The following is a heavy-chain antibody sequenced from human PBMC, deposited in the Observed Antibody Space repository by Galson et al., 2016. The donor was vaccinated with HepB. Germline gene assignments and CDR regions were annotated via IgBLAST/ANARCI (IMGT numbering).Heavy chain of an antibody. CDR2: ISSSGSS. CDR3: AREGLTETTGSAFHV. V-gene: IGHV4-39*07. J-gene: IGHJ3*01. CDR1: GSSISSSLYY. D-gene: IGHD4-11*01. Sequence: ETLSLTCSVSGSSISSSLYYWGWIRQTPGKGLEWMGFISSSGSSNYNPSLTSRLTMSVGTSKNQLSLKLSSVTAADTAVSFFAREGLTETTGSAFHVWGPGTVVTVSP.